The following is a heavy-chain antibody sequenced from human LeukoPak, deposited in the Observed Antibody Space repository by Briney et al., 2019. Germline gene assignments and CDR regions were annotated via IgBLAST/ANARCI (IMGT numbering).Heavy chain of an antibody. Sequence: PSETLCLTCTVSGGSNRSSSHYWGWIRQPPGEGLEWIGIIYHSGTTYYNASLKSRVTISVDTSKNQFSLKLTSVTAADTAVYYCARAVGYYFDNSGPSKTFDYWGQGTLVTVSS. D-gene: IGHD3-22*01. CDR3: ARAVGYYFDNSGPSKTFDY. V-gene: IGHV4-39*07. CDR1: GGSNRSSSHY. J-gene: IGHJ4*02. CDR2: IYHSGTT.